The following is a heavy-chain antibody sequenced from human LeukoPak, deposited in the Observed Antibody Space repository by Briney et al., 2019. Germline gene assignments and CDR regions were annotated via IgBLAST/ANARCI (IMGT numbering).Heavy chain of an antibody. CDR3: AIRIAVAGTGFDY. V-gene: IGHV3-23*01. CDR2: ISGTGDST. Sequence: GGSLRLSCAASGFTLSTHAMSWVRQAPGKGLEWVSSISGTGDSTNHADSVKGRFTISRDNSKNTLFLQMNSLRAEDTAIYYCAIRIAVAGTGFDYWGQGTLVTVSS. D-gene: IGHD6-19*01. J-gene: IGHJ4*02. CDR1: GFTLSTHA.